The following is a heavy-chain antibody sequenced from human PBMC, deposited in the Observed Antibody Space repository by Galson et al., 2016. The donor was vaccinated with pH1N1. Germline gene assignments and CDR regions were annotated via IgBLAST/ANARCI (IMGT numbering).Heavy chain of an antibody. D-gene: IGHD3-3*01. Sequence: TLSLTCTVSGGSISSGSYYWSWIRQPAGKGLEWIGRFYTSGSTNYNPSLKSRVTISVDTSKNQFSLKLSSVTAADTAVYYCARQGPITYYDFWSGYYIDYWGQGTLVTVSS. CDR3: ARQGPITYYDFWSGYYIDY. J-gene: IGHJ4*02. V-gene: IGHV4-61*02. CDR1: GGSISSGSYY. CDR2: FYTSGST.